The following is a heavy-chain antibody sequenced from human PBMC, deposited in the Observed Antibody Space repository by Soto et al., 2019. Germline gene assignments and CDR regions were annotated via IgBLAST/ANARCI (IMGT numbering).Heavy chain of an antibody. D-gene: IGHD5-18*01. CDR2: IHGNGGTT. Sequence: GGSLRLSCAASGFSFSDYGMSWVRQAPGKGLEWVSAIHGNGGTTYYADSVRGRVIISRDNSKNTLHLQVNSLRAEDTAIYYCAKRRLNTYGYMDYWGQGVLVTVSS. CDR3: AKRRLNTYGYMDY. V-gene: IGHV3-23*01. J-gene: IGHJ4*02. CDR1: GFSFSDYG.